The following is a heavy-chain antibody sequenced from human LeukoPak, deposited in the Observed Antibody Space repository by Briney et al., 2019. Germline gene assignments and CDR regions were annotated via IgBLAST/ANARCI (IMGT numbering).Heavy chain of an antibody. CDR2: INSGGSGT. Sequence: VGSLRLSCAASGFAFSSNWMHWVRQTPGKGLVWVSRINSGGSGTSYADSVEGRFTISRDNAKNTLYLQMNSLRAEDTAVYYCATSLGPLTEYWGQGTLVTVSS. D-gene: IGHD7-27*01. V-gene: IGHV3-74*01. CDR1: GFAFSSNW. CDR3: ATSLGPLTEY. J-gene: IGHJ4*02.